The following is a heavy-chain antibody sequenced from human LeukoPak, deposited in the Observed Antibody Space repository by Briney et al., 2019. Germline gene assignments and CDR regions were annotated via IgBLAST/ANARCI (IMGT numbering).Heavy chain of an antibody. CDR3: ARVGCFSSTSCYRGSDY. Sequence: GGSLRLSCAASGFTFSSYEMNWVRQAPGKGLEWVSYISSSGSTIYYADSVKGRFTISRDNAKNSLYLQMNSLRAEDTTVYYCARVGCFSSTSCYRGSDYWGQGTLVTVSS. D-gene: IGHD2-2*01. CDR2: ISSSGSTI. J-gene: IGHJ4*02. CDR1: GFTFSSYE. V-gene: IGHV3-48*03.